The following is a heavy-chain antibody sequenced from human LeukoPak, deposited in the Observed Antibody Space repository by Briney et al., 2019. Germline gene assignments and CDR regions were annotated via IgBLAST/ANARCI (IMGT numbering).Heavy chain of an antibody. CDR3: ARSVMVIGTTRGCDY. V-gene: IGHV3-21*01. CDR1: GFTFSSYS. J-gene: IGHJ4*02. D-gene: IGHD2-21*01. CDR2: IDRSNSYI. Sequence: GGSLRLSCAASGFTFSSYSLSWVRQAPGKGLEWVSSIDRSNSYIFYADSVKGRFTMSRDNAKNSLYLQMNSLRVEDTAVYYCARSVMVIGTTRGCDYWGQGNLVPVSS.